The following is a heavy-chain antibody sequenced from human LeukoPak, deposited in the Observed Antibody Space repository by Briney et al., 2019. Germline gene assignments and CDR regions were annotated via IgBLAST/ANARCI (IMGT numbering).Heavy chain of an antibody. CDR1: GYTFTSYG. Sequence: GASVKVSCKASGYTFTSYGISWVRQAPGQGLEWMGIINPSGGSTSYAQKFQGRVTMTRDTSTSTVYMELSSLRSEDTAVYYCARENLGATAFWGQGTLVTVSS. V-gene: IGHV1-46*01. CDR3: ARENLGATAF. CDR2: INPSGGST. J-gene: IGHJ4*02. D-gene: IGHD1-26*01.